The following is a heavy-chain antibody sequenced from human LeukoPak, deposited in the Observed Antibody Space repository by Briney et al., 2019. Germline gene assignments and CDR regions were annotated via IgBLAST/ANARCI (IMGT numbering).Heavy chain of an antibody. D-gene: IGHD6-19*01. J-gene: IGHJ4*02. Sequence: SETLSLTCTLSGGSISSSSYYWGWIRQPPGKGLEWIGSIYYNGGTYYNPSLRSRVTISVDTSKNQFSLKLRSVTAADTAVYYCARLPRSDIAVAGPIDYWGQGTLVTVSS. CDR2: IYYNGGT. V-gene: IGHV4-39*01. CDR1: GGSISSSSYY. CDR3: ARLPRSDIAVAGPIDY.